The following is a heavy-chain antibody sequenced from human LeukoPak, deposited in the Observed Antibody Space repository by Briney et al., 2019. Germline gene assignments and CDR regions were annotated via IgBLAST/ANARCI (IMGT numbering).Heavy chain of an antibody. CDR3: ARGLGPGNWFDP. V-gene: IGHV4-34*01. CDR1: GGSFSGYY. CDR2: INHSGST. D-gene: IGHD3-10*01. J-gene: IGHJ5*02. Sequence: SETLSLTCAVYGGSFSGYYWSWIRQPPGKGLEWIGEINHSGSTNYNPSLKSRVTISVDTSKNQFSLKLSSVTAADTAMFYCARGLGPGNWFDPWGQGTLVTVSS.